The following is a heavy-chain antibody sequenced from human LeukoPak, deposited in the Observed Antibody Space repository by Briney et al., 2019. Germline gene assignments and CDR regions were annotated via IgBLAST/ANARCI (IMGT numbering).Heavy chain of an antibody. Sequence: PGSSLRLSCAASGFTFTDYGFHWVRQAPGKGLEWVAIIWPDRNRKLHADSVKGRLTISADNSKNTVYLQMTSLRADDTAVYFCVVVMVPAAVWQFDLWGRGTLVAVSA. J-gene: IGHJ2*01. CDR3: VVVMVPAAVWQFDL. D-gene: IGHD2-2*01. CDR1: GFTFTDYG. V-gene: IGHV3-33*03. CDR2: IWPDRNRK.